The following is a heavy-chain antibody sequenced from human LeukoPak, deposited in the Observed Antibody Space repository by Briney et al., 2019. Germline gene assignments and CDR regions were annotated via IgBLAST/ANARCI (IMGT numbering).Heavy chain of an antibody. CDR3: ARKPYDYVDY. J-gene: IGHJ4*02. CDR1: GGSFSGYY. CDR2: IYYSGST. V-gene: IGHV4-34*01. Sequence: PSETLSLTCAVYGGSFSGYYWSWIRQPPGKGLEWIGYIYYSGSTYYNPSLKSRVTISVDTSKNQFSLKLSSVTAADTAVYYCARKPYDYVDYWGQGTLVTVSS. D-gene: IGHD3-16*01.